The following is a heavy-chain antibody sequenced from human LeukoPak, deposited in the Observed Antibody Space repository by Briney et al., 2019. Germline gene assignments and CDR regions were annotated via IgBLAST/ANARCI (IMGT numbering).Heavy chain of an antibody. V-gene: IGHV3-74*01. Sequence: PGGSLRLSCAASGFTFSSYSMNWVRQAPGKGLVWVSRINSDGSSTSYADSVKGRFTISRDNSKNTLYLQMNSLRAEDTAVYYCAKDVFRYEGYFDSGWEEGAFDYWGQGTLVTVSS. CDR1: GFTFSSYS. CDR2: INSDGSST. J-gene: IGHJ4*02. CDR3: AKDVFRYEGYFDSGWEEGAFDY. D-gene: IGHD3-9*01.